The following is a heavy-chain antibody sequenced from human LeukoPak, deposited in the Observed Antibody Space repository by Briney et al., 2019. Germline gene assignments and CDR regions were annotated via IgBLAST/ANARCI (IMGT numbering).Heavy chain of an antibody. V-gene: IGHV3-66*03. J-gene: IGHJ5*02. D-gene: IGHD3/OR15-3a*01. CDR1: GFTVSSNS. CDR2: IYSDNT. Sequence: GGSLRLSCTVSGFTVSSNSMSWVRQAPGKGLEWVSFIYSDNTHYSDSVKGRFTISRDTSKNTLYLQMNSLRAEDTALYYCAKDLGTVPEFDPWGQGTLVTVSS. CDR3: AKDLGTVPEFDP.